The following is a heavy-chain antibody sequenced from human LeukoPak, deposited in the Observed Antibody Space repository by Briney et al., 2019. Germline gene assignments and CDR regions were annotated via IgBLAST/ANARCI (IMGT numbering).Heavy chain of an antibody. V-gene: IGHV1-2*02. CDR3: ARGGHYYDSSGYYLLDY. Sequence: GASVKVSCKASGYTFTGYYMHWVRQAPGQGLEWMGWINPNSGGTNYAQKFQGRVTMTRDTSISTAYMELSRLRSDDTAVYYCARGGHYYDSSGYYLLDYWGQGTLVTVSS. J-gene: IGHJ4*02. CDR2: INPNSGGT. D-gene: IGHD3-22*01. CDR1: GYTFTGYY.